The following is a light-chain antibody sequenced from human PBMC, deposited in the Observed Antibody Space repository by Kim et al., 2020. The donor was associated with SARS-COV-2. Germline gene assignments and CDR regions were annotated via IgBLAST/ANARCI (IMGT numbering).Light chain of an antibody. V-gene: IGKV3-20*01. Sequence: PGERATLSCRASQSISSEFLAWYQQIAGQPPRILMFGAANRAAGIPDGFSGGGSGTDFTLTITRLEPADSAVYYCQQYTTSPPAYTFGQGTKLEI. J-gene: IGKJ2*01. CDR2: GAA. CDR1: QSISSEF. CDR3: QQYTTSPPAYT.